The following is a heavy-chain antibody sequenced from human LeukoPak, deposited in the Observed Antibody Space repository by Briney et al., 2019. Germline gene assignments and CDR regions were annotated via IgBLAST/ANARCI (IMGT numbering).Heavy chain of an antibody. V-gene: IGHV3-23*01. Sequence: GGSLRLSCAASGFTFNSQAMSWVRQAPGKGLEWASGISGGGGTTYYADSVKGRFTVSRDNSKNTLYLQMNSLRAEDTAVYYCAKVSYYYGSGSPNDYWGQGTLVTVSS. J-gene: IGHJ4*02. D-gene: IGHD3-10*01. CDR3: AKVSYYYGSGSPNDY. CDR1: GFTFNSQA. CDR2: ISGGGGTT.